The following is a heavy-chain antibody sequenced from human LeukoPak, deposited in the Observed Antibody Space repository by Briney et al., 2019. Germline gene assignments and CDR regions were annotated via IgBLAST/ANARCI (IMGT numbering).Heavy chain of an antibody. Sequence: SETLSLTCAVSGASISSNNWWWSWVRQPPGKGLEWIGEIYHSGSTNYNPSLKSRVTISVDTSKNQFSLKLSSVTAADTAVYYCARALGYSGYDGGNYWGQGTLVTVSS. J-gene: IGHJ4*02. CDR2: IYHSGST. CDR1: GASISSNNW. D-gene: IGHD5-12*01. CDR3: ARALGYSGYDGGNY. V-gene: IGHV4-4*02.